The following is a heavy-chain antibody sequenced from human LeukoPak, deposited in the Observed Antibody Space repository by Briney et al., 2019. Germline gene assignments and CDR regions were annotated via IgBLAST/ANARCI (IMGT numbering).Heavy chain of an antibody. V-gene: IGHV4-31*03. CDR2: IYYSGST. J-gene: IGHJ4*02. Sequence: SETLSLTCTVSGGSISSGGYYWSWIRQHPGKGLEWIGYIYYSGSTYYNPSLKSRVTISLDISKNQFSLKLTSVTVADTAVYYCARGKVAGTRFDYWGQGTLVTVSS. D-gene: IGHD6-19*01. CDR3: ARGKVAGTRFDY. CDR1: GGSISSGGYY.